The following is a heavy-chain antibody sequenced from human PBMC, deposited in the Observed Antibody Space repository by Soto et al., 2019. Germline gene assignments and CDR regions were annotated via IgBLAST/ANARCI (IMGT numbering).Heavy chain of an antibody. J-gene: IGHJ6*02. CDR1: GFSLTTSGVG. CDR3: AHKSLVPFGMDV. V-gene: IGHV2-5*02. D-gene: IGHD3-10*01. CDR2: IYWDDDK. Sequence: QITSKESGPTLVKPTQTLTLTCTFSGFSLTTSGVGVGWIRQPPGKALEWLALIYWDDDKRYSPSLKNRLTITKDTSRNQVVLTLIDLDPVDTATYYCAHKSLVPFGMDVWGQGTTVTVAS.